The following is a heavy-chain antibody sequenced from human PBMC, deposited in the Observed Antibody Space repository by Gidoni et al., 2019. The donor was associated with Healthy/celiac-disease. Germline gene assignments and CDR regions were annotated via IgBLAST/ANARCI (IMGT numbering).Heavy chain of an antibody. V-gene: IGHV1-18*04. J-gene: IGHJ4*02. D-gene: IGHD3-3*01. CDR3: ARDLSITIFGESSDY. CDR1: GYTFTSYG. Sequence: QVQLVQSGAEVQKPGASVKVSCNASGYTFTSYGISWVRQAPGQGLEWMGWISAYNGNTNYAQKLQGRVTMTTDTSTSTAYMELRSLRSDDTAVYYCARDLSITIFGESSDYWGQGTLVTVSS. CDR2: ISAYNGNT.